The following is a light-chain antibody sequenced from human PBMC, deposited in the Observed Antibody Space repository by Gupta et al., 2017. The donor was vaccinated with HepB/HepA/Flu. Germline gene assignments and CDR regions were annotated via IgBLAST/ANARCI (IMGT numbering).Light chain of an antibody. CDR3: QQLNSYPQALT. V-gene: IGKV1-9*01. J-gene: IGKJ4*01. Sequence: DIQLTQSPSFLSASVGDRVTITCRASQGISSYLAWYQQKPGKAPKLLIYAASTLQSGVPSRFSGSGSGTEFTLTISSLQPEDVATYYCQQLNSYPQALTFGGGTKVEIK. CDR1: QGISSY. CDR2: AAS.